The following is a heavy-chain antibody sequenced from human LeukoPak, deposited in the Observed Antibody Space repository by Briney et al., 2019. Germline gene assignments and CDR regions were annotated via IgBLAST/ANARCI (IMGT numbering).Heavy chain of an antibody. CDR3: ARDGFSSWRAFDI. V-gene: IGHV3-48*01. D-gene: IGHD6-13*01. CDR2: ISSSSSTI. Sequence: GGSLRLSCAASGFTFSSYSMNWVRQAPGKGLEWVSYISSSSSTIYYADSVKGRFTISRDNAKNSLYLQMNSLRAEDTAVYHCARDGFSSWRAFDIWGQGTMVTVSS. J-gene: IGHJ3*02. CDR1: GFTFSSYS.